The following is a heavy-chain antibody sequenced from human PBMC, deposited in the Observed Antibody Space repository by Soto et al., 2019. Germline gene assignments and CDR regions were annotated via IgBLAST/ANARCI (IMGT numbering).Heavy chain of an antibody. D-gene: IGHD3-10*01. CDR3: ARGDYYYGSGSYNAASRFDP. Sequence: QVQLVQSGAEVKKPGSSVKVSCKASGGTFSSYTISWVRQAPGQGLEWMGRIIPILGIANYAQKFQGRVTITADKSTSTAYMELSSLRSEDTAVYYCARGDYYYGSGSYNAASRFDPWGQGTLVTVSS. CDR1: GGTFSSYT. J-gene: IGHJ5*02. CDR2: IIPILGIA. V-gene: IGHV1-69*02.